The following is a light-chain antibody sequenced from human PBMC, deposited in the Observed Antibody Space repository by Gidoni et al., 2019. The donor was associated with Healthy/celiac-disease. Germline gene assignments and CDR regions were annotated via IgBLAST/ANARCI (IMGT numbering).Light chain of an antibody. Sequence: EIVLTQSPATLSLSPGERATLSCRASQSVSSYLSWYQQKPGQAPRLLIYDASNRATGIPAMFSGSGSVTDFTLTISSLEPEDFAVYYCQQRSNWPPITFGQGTRLEIK. CDR1: QSVSSY. V-gene: IGKV3-11*01. J-gene: IGKJ5*01. CDR3: QQRSNWPPIT. CDR2: DAS.